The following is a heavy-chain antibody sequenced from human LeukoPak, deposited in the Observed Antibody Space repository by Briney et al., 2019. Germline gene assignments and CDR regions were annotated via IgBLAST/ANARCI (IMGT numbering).Heavy chain of an antibody. CDR2: IIPILGIA. V-gene: IGHV1-69*04. J-gene: IGHJ4*02. D-gene: IGHD4-17*01. CDR1: GGTFSSYA. CDR3: ARAPMDYGDSPGFDY. Sequence: ASVKVSCKASGGTFSSYAISWVRQAPGQGLEWMGRIIPILGIANYAQKFQGRVTITADKSTSTAYMELSSLRSEDTAVYYCARAPMDYGDSPGFDYWGQGTLVTVSS.